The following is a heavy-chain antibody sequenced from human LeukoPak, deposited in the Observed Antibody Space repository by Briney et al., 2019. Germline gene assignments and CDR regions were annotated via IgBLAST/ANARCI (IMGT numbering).Heavy chain of an antibody. D-gene: IGHD3-10*01. Sequence: ASVKVSCKASGYTFTSYDINWVRQAPGQGLEWLGWVSAYNGKTNYARKLQGRVTMTSDTSTSTVYMDLSLRSDDTAVYYCVRDRGIQFEDTFDYWGQGTLVTVSS. CDR2: VSAYNGKT. CDR1: GYTFTSYD. V-gene: IGHV1-18*01. J-gene: IGHJ4*02. CDR3: VRDRGIQFEDTFDY.